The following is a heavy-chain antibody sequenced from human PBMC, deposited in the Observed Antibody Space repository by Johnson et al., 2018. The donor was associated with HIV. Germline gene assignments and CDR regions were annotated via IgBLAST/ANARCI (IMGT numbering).Heavy chain of an antibody. Sequence: VQLLESGGGLVQPGGSLRLSCAASGFTVSSNYMSWVRQAPGKGLEWVSVIFSGGSTHYADSVKCRFTISRDKSKNTLYLQMNSLRAEDTAVYYCARERIYGDDAFDIWGQGTMVTVSS. V-gene: IGHV3-66*01. CDR2: IFSGGST. D-gene: IGHD4-17*01. J-gene: IGHJ3*02. CDR3: ARERIYGDDAFDI. CDR1: GFTVSSNY.